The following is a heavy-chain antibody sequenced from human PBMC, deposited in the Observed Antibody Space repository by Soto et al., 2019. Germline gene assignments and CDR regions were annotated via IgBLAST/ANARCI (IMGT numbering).Heavy chain of an antibody. J-gene: IGHJ4*02. V-gene: IGHV4-61*05. D-gene: IGHD1-1*01. CDR1: GGSISSSSYY. CDR3: TSGVNWNDVSDY. CDR2: IYSNGRT. Sequence: SSETLSLTCTVSGGSISSSSYYWGWIRQPPGKGLEWIGYIYSNGRTNYNPSLKSRVTISVDTSKNQFSLKLRSVTAADTAVYYCTSGVNWNDVSDYWGQGTLVTVSS.